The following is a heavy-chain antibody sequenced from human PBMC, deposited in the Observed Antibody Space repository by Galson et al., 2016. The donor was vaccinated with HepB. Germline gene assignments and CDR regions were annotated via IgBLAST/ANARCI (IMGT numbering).Heavy chain of an antibody. Sequence: SVKVSCKASGYTFPSYGISWVRQAPGQGLEWMGWISAHNGNTNYAQNLQGRVTMTTDTSTRTAYMELRSLRSDDTAVYYCARFVVILSTAFDAFDIWGQGTMVTVSS. J-gene: IGHJ3*02. CDR1: GYTFPSYG. CDR2: ISAHNGNT. CDR3: ARFVVILSTAFDAFDI. V-gene: IGHV1-18*01. D-gene: IGHD2-21*01.